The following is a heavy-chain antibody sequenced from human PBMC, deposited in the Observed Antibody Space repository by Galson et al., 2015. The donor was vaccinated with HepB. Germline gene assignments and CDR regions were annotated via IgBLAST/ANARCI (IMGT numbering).Heavy chain of an antibody. Sequence: SLRLSCAASGFTFNSYAMHWVRQAPGKGLEWVALISFEGTNKFYADSVKGRFTISRDNSKNTLYLQMNSLRAEDTAVYYCAREGSKYSWKDDAFHIWGQGTMVTVSS. CDR3: AREGSKYSWKDDAFHI. CDR1: GFTFNSYA. CDR2: ISFEGTNK. J-gene: IGHJ3*02. V-gene: IGHV3-30-3*01. D-gene: IGHD1-1*01.